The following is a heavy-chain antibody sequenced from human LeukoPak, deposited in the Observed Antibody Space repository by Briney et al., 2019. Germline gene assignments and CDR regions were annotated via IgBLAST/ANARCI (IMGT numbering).Heavy chain of an antibody. V-gene: IGHV4-39*01. Sequence: SETLSLTCTVSGGSISSSSYYWGWIRQPPGKGREWIGSIYYSGSTYYNPSLKSRLTISVDTSKNQFSLKLSSVTAADTAVYYCARRRYSSSWGVDYWGQGTLVTVSS. CDR1: GGSISSSSYY. CDR3: ARRRYSSSWGVDY. CDR2: IYYSGST. J-gene: IGHJ4*02. D-gene: IGHD6-13*01.